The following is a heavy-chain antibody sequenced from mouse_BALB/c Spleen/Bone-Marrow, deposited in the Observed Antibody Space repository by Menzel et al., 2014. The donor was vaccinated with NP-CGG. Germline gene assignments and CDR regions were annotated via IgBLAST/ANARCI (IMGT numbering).Heavy chain of an antibody. CDR2: ISNGGGST. CDR1: GFTFSSYT. V-gene: IGHV5-12-2*01. Sequence: EVQVVESGGGLVQPGGSLKLSCAASGFTFSSYTMSWVRQTPEKRLEWVACISNGGGSTYYPDTVKGRFTISRDNAKNTLYLQMSSLKSEDTAMYYCARGGYYFDYWGQGTTLTVSS. J-gene: IGHJ2*01. CDR3: ARGGYYFDY.